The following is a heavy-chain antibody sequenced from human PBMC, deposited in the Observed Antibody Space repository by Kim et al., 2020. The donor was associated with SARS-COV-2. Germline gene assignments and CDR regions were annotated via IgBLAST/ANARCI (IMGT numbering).Heavy chain of an antibody. V-gene: IGHV1-69*13. CDR1: GGTFSSYA. J-gene: IGHJ3*02. CDR2: IIPIFGTA. CDR3: ARSLVSGYYDILTYDAFDI. Sequence: SVKVSCKASGGTFSSYAISWVRQAPGQGLEWMGGIIPIFGTANYAQKFQGRVTITADESTSTAYMELSSLRSEDTAVYYCARSLVSGYYDILTYDAFDIWGQGTMVTVSS. D-gene: IGHD3-9*01.